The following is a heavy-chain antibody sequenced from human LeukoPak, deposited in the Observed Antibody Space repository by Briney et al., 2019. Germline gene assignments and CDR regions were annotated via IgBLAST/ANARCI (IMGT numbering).Heavy chain of an antibody. CDR2: IYYSGST. CDR3: ARRGHIVANYYFDY. D-gene: IGHD5-12*01. V-gene: IGHV4-31*03. J-gene: IGHJ4*02. CDR1: GGATSSSNYY. Sequence: SETLSLTCTVSGGATSSSNYYWAWIRQHPGKGLEWIGYIYYSGSTYYNPSLKSRVTISVDTSKNQFSLKLSSVTAADTAVYYCARRGHIVANYYFDYWGQGTLVTVSS.